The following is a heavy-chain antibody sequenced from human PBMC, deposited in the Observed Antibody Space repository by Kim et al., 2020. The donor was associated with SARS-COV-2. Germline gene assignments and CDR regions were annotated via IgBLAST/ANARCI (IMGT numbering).Heavy chain of an antibody. J-gene: IGHJ4*02. V-gene: IGHV6-1*01. CDR3: ARDPDNYYDSSGYHFHFDS. CDR2: TYYKYKWFT. Sequence: SQTLSLTCAISGDSVSNKNAAWNWIRQSPSRGLEWLGRTYYKYKWFTDYGVSVKSRITINPDTSKNLLSLQLNSVTPADTAVYYCARDPDNYYDSSGYHFHFDSWGQGTLVTVSS. D-gene: IGHD3-22*01. CDR1: GDSVSNKNAA.